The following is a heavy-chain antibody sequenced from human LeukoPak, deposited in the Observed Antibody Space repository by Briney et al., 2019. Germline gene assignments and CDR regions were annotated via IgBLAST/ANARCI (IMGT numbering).Heavy chain of an antibody. V-gene: IGHV3-33*01. D-gene: IGHD4/OR15-4a*01. CDR1: GFTFSSYG. J-gene: IGHJ4*02. Sequence: GRSLRLSRAASGFTFSSYGMHWVRQAPGKGLEWVAVIWYDGSNKYYADSVKGRFTISRDNSKNTLYLQMNSLRAEDTAVYYCARDFNPDSMVLCDWGQGTLVTVSS. CDR2: IWYDGSNK. CDR3: ARDFNPDSMVLCD.